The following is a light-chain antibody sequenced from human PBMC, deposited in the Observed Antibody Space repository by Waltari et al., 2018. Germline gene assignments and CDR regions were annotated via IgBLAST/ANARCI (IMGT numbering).Light chain of an antibody. Sequence: VLTQSPGTLSLSPGERATLSCRASQSLTKNYLAWYQQKPGQAPRLLIYGASSRAAGIPDRFSGRGSGTDFTLTISRLEPEDFAVYYRQQYGSSVMYTFGQGTKLEIK. V-gene: IGKV3-20*01. J-gene: IGKJ2*01. CDR1: QSLTKNY. CDR3: QQYGSSVMYT. CDR2: GAS.